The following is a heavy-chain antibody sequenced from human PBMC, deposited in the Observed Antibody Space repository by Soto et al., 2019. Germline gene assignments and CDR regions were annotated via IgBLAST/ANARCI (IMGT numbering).Heavy chain of an antibody. CDR1: GFTFSSYG. Sequence: GGSLRLSCAASGFTFSSYGMHWVRQAQGKGLEWVAVIWYDGSNKYYSDSVKGRFTISRDNSKNTLYLQMNSLRAEDTAVYYCARDYGGQQQPYYYYGMDVWGQGTTVTVS. V-gene: IGHV3-33*01. CDR3: ARDYGGQQQPYYYYGMDV. D-gene: IGHD6-13*01. J-gene: IGHJ6*02. CDR2: IWYDGSNK.